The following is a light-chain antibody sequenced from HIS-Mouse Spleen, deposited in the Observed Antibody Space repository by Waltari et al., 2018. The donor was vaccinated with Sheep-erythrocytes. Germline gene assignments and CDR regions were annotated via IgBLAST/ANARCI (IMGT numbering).Light chain of an antibody. V-gene: IGLV2-11*01. J-gene: IGLJ1*01. CDR1: SSDVGGYNY. CDR2: DVR. CDR3: CSYAGSYNHV. Sequence: QSALTQPRPVSGSPGQSVTIPCPGTSSDVGGYNYVSWYQQHPGKAPQLMIYDVRKRPSGVPDRFSGSKSGNTASLTISGLQAEDEADYYCCSYAGSYNHVFGTGTKVTVL.